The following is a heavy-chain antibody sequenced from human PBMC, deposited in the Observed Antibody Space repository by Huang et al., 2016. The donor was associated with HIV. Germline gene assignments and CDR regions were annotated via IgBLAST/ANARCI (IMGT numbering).Heavy chain of an antibody. V-gene: IGHV1-18*04. J-gene: IGHJ4*02. CDR2: ISAYNGNT. Sequence: QVQLVQSGAEVKKPGASVKVSCKASGYTFTSFGVSWVRQVPGQGLEWMGCISAYNGNTNHAQKLQGRVTRTTDTSTSTADMELRSLRSDDTAVYYCARDPAYSYGSRLFDYWGQGTLVTVSS. CDR3: ARDPAYSYGSRLFDY. D-gene: IGHD5-18*01. CDR1: GYTFTSFG.